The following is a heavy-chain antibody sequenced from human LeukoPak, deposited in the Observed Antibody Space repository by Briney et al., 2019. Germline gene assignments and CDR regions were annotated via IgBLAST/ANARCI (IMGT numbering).Heavy chain of an antibody. D-gene: IGHD5-12*01. J-gene: IGHJ4*02. Sequence: SQTLSLTCTVSGGSISSGGYYWSWIRQHPGKGLEWIGYIYYSGSTYYNPSLKSRVTISVDTSRNQFSLKLSSVTAADTAVYYCARGPRYSGYDWAFDYWGQGTLVTVSS. CDR3: ARGPRYSGYDWAFDY. V-gene: IGHV4-31*03. CDR2: IYYSGST. CDR1: GGSISSGGYY.